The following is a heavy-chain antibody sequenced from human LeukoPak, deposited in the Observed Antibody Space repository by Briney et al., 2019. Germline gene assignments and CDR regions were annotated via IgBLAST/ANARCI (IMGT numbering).Heavy chain of an antibody. J-gene: IGHJ3*02. D-gene: IGHD3-22*01. CDR3: ARLLHNDSSGGPDTSDM. Sequence: SETLSLTCTVSGGSISSHYWSWIRQPPGKGLERLGFIYYSGRTRYNPSLHSRVTISADTSKNHLSLKLTSVTAADTAVYYCARLLHNDSSGGPDTSDMWGQGIMVTVSS. CDR2: IYYSGRT. V-gene: IGHV4-59*11. CDR1: GGSISSHY.